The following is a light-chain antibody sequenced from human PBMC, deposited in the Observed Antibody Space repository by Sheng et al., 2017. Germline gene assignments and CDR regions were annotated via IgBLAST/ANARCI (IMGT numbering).Light chain of an antibody. Sequence: QSALTQPPSASGSPGQSVAISCTGTNSDVGGYNYVSWYQQHPGKAPKLIIFEVNKRPSGVPDRFSGSKSGNTASLTVSGLQAEDEADYYCCSYAGSNKVFGTGTKVTVL. CDR2: EVN. CDR3: CSYAGSNKV. CDR1: NSDVGGYNY. V-gene: IGLV2-8*01. J-gene: IGLJ1*01.